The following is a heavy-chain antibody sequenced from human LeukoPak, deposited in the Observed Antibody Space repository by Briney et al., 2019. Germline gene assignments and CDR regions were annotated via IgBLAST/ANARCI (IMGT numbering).Heavy chain of an antibody. D-gene: IGHD1-20*01. CDR3: ARHSNWNGGVDWFDP. CDR1: GGSNY. V-gene: IGHV4-59*08. Sequence: PSETLSLTCTVSGGSNYWSWIRQPPGKGLEWIGNIHYSGSPNYNPSLKSRVTISIDTSKNQFSLKLNSVTAADTAVYYCARHSNWNGGVDWFDPWGQGTQVTVSS. CDR2: IHYSGSP. J-gene: IGHJ5*02.